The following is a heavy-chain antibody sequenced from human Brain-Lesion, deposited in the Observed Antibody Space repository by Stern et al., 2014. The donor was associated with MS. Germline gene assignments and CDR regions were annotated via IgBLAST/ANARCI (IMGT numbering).Heavy chain of an antibody. CDR2: ISGRGGST. D-gene: IGHD6-19*01. V-gene: IGHV3-23*04. CDR1: GFSFSTYA. CDR3: AKWPHHIAVAGTRYFQH. J-gene: IGHJ1*01. Sequence: VQLVESGGGLVQPGGSLRLSCAASGFSFSTYAISWVRQTPGKGLQWVSVISGRGGSTYYADSVKGRFTISRDNSKNALYLQMDSLRADDTAVYYCAKWPHHIAVAGTRYFQHWGQGTLVTVSS.